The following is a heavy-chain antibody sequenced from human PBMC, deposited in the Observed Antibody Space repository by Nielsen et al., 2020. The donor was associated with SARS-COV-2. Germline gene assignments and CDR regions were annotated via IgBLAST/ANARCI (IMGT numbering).Heavy chain of an antibody. Sequence: GGSLRLSCAASGFTFSSYEMNWVRQAPGKGLEWVSYISSSGSTIYYADSVKGRFTISRGNAKNSLYLQMNSLRAEDTAVYYCARDSEPHRSGSGPFDYWGQGTLVTVSS. D-gene: IGHD3-10*01. CDR1: GFTFSSYE. CDR3: ARDSEPHRSGSGPFDY. J-gene: IGHJ4*02. V-gene: IGHV3-48*03. CDR2: ISSSGSTI.